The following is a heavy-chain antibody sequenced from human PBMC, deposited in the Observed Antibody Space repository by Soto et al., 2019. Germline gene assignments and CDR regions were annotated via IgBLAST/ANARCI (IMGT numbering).Heavy chain of an antibody. V-gene: IGHV4-38-2*01. D-gene: IGHD3-22*01. CDR2: IYHSGST. Sequence: SETLSLTCAVSGYSISSGYYWGWIRQPPGKGLEWIGSIYHSGSTYYNPSLKSRVTISVDTSKNQFSLKLSSVTAADTAVYYCARIYDSSVYYYVYFDLWGRGTLVTV. CDR3: ARIYDSSVYYYVYFDL. J-gene: IGHJ2*01. CDR1: GYSISSGYY.